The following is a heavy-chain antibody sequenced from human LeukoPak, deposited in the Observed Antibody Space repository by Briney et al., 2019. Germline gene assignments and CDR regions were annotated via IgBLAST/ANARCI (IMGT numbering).Heavy chain of an antibody. J-gene: IGHJ5*02. CDR1: GASINRDY. CDR2: IHYTGST. V-gene: IGHV4-59*01. Sequence: SETLSLTCTVSGASINRDYWSWLRQTPGKGLEWIGYIHYTGSTNYNPSLKSRVTISLDTSKNQFSLKLSSVTAADTAVYYCARESNYHDSLGYNWFDPWGKGTLVTVSS. CDR3: ARESNYHDSLGYNWFDP. D-gene: IGHD3-22*01.